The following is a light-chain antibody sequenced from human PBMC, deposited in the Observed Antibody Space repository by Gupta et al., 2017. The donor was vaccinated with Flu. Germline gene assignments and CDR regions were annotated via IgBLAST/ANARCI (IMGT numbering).Light chain of an antibody. Sequence: TMSCTGAISDVGNYAYVSGYRRHPFKSPNLMYFDVSKRPSGVPDRFSGTKSGNTASLTISGRQAEDEADYYGCSYAGTCTWVFGGGTKLTVL. CDR3: CSYAGTCTWV. J-gene: IGLJ3*02. CDR2: DVS. V-gene: IGLV2-11*01. CDR1: ISDVGNYAY.